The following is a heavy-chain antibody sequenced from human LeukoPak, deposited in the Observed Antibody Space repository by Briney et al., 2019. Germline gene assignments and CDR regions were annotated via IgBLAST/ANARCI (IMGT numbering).Heavy chain of an antibody. D-gene: IGHD3-16*01. J-gene: IGHJ4*02. CDR3: ARSFWGLYYFDY. CDR1: GFTFVTYW. Sequence: GGPLRLSCVASGFTFVTYWMHWVRQVPGKGLVWVSRSNGDGSSTLYADSVKGRFTISRDNAKNTLYLQMNDLRGEDTAVYYCARSFWGLYYFDYWGQGTLVTVSS. V-gene: IGHV3-74*01. CDR2: SNGDGSST.